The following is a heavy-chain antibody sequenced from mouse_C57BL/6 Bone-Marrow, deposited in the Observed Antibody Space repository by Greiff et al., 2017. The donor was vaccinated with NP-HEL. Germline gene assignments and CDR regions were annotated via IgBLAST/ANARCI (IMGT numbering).Heavy chain of an antibody. CDR1: GYTFTSYG. CDR3: ARIPPITTVVPYYAMDY. D-gene: IGHD1-1*01. CDR2: IYPRSGNT. J-gene: IGHJ4*01. V-gene: IGHV1-81*01. Sequence: QVHVKQSGAELARPGASVKLSCKASGYTFTSYGISWVKQRTGQGLEWIGEIYPRSGNTYYNEKFKGKATLTADKSSSTAYMELRSLTSEDSAVYFCARIPPITTVVPYYAMDYWGQGTSVTVSS.